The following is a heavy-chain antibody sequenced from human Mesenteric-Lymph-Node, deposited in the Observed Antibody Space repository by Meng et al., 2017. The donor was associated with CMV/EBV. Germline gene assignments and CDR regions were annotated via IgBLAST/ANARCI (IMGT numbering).Heavy chain of an antibody. J-gene: IGHJ4*02. CDR2: INHSGNT. V-gene: IGHV4-34*01. CDR3: ARGRNWGSSPFDY. CDR1: GWSFSGYY. Sequence: GAVYGWSFSGYYWTWIRQPPGKGLEWIGEINHSGNTNYNPSLKSRVTISVDTSKNQFSLKLSSVTAADTSVYYCARGRNWGSSPFDYWGQGTLVTV. D-gene: IGHD7-27*01.